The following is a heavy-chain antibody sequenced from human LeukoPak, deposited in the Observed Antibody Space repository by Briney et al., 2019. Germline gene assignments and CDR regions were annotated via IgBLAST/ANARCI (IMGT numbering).Heavy chain of an antibody. V-gene: IGHV3-74*01. Sequence: GGSLRLSCAASGFTFSSYWMHWVRQAPGKGLVWVSHIIDDGSRTSYADSVKGRFTISRDNAKNTVYLQMNSLRAEDTAVYYCARLDGGFDYWGQGTLVTVSA. D-gene: IGHD5-24*01. J-gene: IGHJ4*02. CDR3: ARLDGGFDY. CDR1: GFTFSSYW. CDR2: IIDDGSRT.